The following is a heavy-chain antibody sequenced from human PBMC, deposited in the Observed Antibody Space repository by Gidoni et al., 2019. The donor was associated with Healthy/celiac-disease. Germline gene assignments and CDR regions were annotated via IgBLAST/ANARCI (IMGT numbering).Heavy chain of an antibody. CDR2: ISGSGGST. D-gene: IGHD7-27*01. V-gene: IGHV3-23*01. Sequence: EVQLLESGGGLVQPGGSLRLSCAASGSTFSSEAMRWVRQAPGKGVEWVSAISGSGGSTYYADSVKGRFTISRDNSKNTLYLQMNSLRAEDTAVYYCAKDVPSSYSNWGYNWFDPWGQGTLVTVSS. CDR1: GSTFSSEA. CDR3: AKDVPSSYSNWGYNWFDP. J-gene: IGHJ5*02.